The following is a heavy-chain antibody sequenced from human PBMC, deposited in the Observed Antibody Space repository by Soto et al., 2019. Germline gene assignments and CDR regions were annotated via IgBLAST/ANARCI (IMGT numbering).Heavy chain of an antibody. CDR2: IYHTGTT. CDR1: GLSVNSTNFY. CDR3: ARVDSTMVLPFFDY. Sequence: SETLSLTCTVSGLSVNSTNFYGGWIRQPPGKGLEWIANIYHTGTTYYNPSLKSRVTISVDTSKNHFSLRLTSVTAADTAVYYCARVDSTMVLPFFDYWGQGTMVTVYS. V-gene: IGHV4-39*02. J-gene: IGHJ4*02. D-gene: IGHD5-18*01.